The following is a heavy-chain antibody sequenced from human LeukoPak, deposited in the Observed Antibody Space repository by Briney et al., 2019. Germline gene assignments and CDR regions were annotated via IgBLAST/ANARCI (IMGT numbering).Heavy chain of an antibody. CDR1: GGSISSYY. V-gene: IGHV4-59*12. CDR3: AGRTNWFDP. J-gene: IGHJ5*02. Sequence: SETLSLTCTVSGGSISSYYWSWIRQPPGKGLEWIGYIYYSGSTNYNPSLKSRVTISVDTSKNQFSLKLSSVTAADTAVYYCAGRTNWFDPWGQGTLVTVSS. CDR2: IYYSGST.